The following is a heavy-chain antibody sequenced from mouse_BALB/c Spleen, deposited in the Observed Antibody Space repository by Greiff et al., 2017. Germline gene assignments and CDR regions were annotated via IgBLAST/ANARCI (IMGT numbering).Heavy chain of an antibody. V-gene: IGHV5-6*01. CDR1: GFTFSSYG. D-gene: IGHD1-2*01. Sequence: EVQLQESGGDLVKPGGSLKLSCAASGFTFSSYGMSWVRQTPDKRLEWVATISSGGSYTYYPDSVKGRFTISRDNAKNTLYLQMSSLKSEDTAMYYCARHERLYAMDYWGQGTSVTVSS. CDR2: ISSGGSYT. J-gene: IGHJ4*01. CDR3: ARHERLYAMDY.